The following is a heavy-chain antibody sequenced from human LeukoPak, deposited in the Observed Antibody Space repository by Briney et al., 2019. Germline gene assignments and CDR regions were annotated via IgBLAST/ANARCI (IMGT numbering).Heavy chain of an antibody. D-gene: IGHD6-6*01. Sequence: SVKVSCKASGGTFSSYAISWVRQAPGQGLEWMGGIIPIFGTANYAQKFQGRVTITTDESTSTAYMELSSLRSEDTAVYYCARSQRYSSSSTLNYYYYYYMDVWGKGTTVTVSS. J-gene: IGHJ6*03. V-gene: IGHV1-69*05. CDR3: ARSQRYSSSSTLNYYYYYYMDV. CDR2: IIPIFGTA. CDR1: GGTFSSYA.